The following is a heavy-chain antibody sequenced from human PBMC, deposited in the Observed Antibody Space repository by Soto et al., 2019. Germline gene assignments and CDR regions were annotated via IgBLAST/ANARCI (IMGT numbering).Heavy chain of an antibody. J-gene: IGHJ4*02. CDR3: AGGRPPARPTVVNPLYPVGSYCLAY. V-gene: IGHV4-34*01. Sequence: QVQLQQWGAGLLKSSETLSLTCAVYGGSFSGYYWSWIRQPPGKGLVRIGEITHSGSTNHNPSLKYRVPTSAAPYQLHFSLKLRSVTAPDTAVYYSAGGRPPARPTVVNPLYPVGSYCLAYWGQVSLVAVSA. D-gene: IGHD4-17*01. CDR1: GGSFSGYY. CDR2: ITHSGST.